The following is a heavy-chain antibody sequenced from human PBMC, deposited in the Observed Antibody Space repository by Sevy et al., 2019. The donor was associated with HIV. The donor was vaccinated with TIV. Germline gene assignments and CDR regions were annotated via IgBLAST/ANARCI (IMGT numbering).Heavy chain of an antibody. V-gene: IGHV3-7*01. Sequence: GGSLRLSCAASGFTFSIYWMTWVRQAPGKGLEWVANIKQDGSEKYYVDSVKGRFTISRDNAKNSLYLQMNSLRADDTAVYYCAGDWGDDFDDRRASYYYFYGMDVWGQGTTVTVSS. CDR2: IKQDGSEK. J-gene: IGHJ6*02. D-gene: IGHD4-17*01. CDR1: GFTFSIYW. CDR3: AGDWGDDFDDRRASYYYFYGMDV.